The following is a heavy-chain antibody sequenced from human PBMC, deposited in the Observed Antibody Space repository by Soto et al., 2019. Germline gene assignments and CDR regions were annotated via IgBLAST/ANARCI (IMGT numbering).Heavy chain of an antibody. CDR3: ARQFRDVYNAVEY. Sequence: SETLSLTCTFSGGSISSYYWSWIRQPPGKGLEWIGYTSNSAPTIYNPSLKSRVTISADTSKNQFSLRLSSVTAADTAVYFCARQFRDVYNAVEYWGQGALVTVSS. V-gene: IGHV4-59*08. D-gene: IGHD1-1*01. J-gene: IGHJ4*02. CDR1: GGSISSYY. CDR2: TSNSAPT.